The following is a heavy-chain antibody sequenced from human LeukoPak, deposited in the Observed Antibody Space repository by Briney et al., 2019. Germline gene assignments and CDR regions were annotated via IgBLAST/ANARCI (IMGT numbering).Heavy chain of an antibody. CDR1: GYSFTNSW. V-gene: IGHV5-51*01. D-gene: IGHD6-13*01. CDR2: IYPGDFDT. J-gene: IGHJ4*02. CDR3: ARGIAAAAVTKFDY. Sequence: GESLKISCKGSGYSFTNSWIGWVRQMPGKGLEWMGIIYPGDFDTRYSPSFQGQVTISADKSISTAYLQWSSLRASDTAMDYCARGIAAAAVTKFDYWGQGTLVTVSS.